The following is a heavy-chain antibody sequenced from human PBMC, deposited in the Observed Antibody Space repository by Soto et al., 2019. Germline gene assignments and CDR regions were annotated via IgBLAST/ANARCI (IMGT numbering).Heavy chain of an antibody. CDR2: IYPGDSDT. J-gene: IGHJ6*02. V-gene: IGHV5-51*01. CDR1: GYSFTSYW. Sequence: VESLKISCKGPGYSFTSYWIGWVPQMPWKGLEGVGIIYPGDSDTRYSPSFQGQVTISADKSISTAYLQWSSLKASDTAMYYCARLGSYGYSDYYYYGMDVWGQGTTVTVSS. D-gene: IGHD5-18*01. CDR3: ARLGSYGYSDYYYYGMDV.